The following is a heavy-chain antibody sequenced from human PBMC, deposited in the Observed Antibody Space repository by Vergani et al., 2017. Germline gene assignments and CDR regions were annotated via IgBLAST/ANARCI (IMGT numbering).Heavy chain of an antibody. Sequence: QVQLVQSGAEVKKPGASVKVSCKASGYTFTGYYMHWVRQAPGQGLEWMGWINPNSGGTNYAQKFQGWVTMTRDTSISTAYMELSRLRSDDTAVYYCARVPAARPYYYVMDVWGQGTTVTVSS. D-gene: IGHD6-6*01. CDR3: ARVPAARPYYYVMDV. CDR2: INPNSGGT. J-gene: IGHJ6*02. V-gene: IGHV1-2*04. CDR1: GYTFTGYY.